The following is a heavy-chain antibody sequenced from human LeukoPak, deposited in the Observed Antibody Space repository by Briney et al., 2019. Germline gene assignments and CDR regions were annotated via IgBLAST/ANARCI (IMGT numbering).Heavy chain of an antibody. Sequence: GGSLRLSCAASGFTVSSNYMSWVRQAPGKGLEWVSVIYSGGSTYYADSVKGRFTISRDNAKNTLYLQMNSLRVEDTAVYYCAKDRRAGSYDYWGQGTLVTVSS. D-gene: IGHD3-10*01. J-gene: IGHJ4*02. CDR1: GFTVSSNY. V-gene: IGHV3-53*01. CDR2: IYSGGST. CDR3: AKDRRAGSYDY.